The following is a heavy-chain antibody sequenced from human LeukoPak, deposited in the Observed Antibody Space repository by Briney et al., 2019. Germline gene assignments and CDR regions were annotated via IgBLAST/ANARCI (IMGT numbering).Heavy chain of an antibody. D-gene: IGHD6-6*01. J-gene: IGHJ6*02. Sequence: ASVKVPCKASGYTFTSYAMHWVRQAPGQRLEWMGWINAGNGNTKYSQKFQGRVTITRDTSASTAYMELSSLRSEDTAVYYCARDLRSSSSLPYYYYGMDVWGRGTTVTVSS. CDR3: ARDLRSSSSLPYYYYGMDV. V-gene: IGHV1-3*01. CDR1: GYTFTSYA. CDR2: INAGNGNT.